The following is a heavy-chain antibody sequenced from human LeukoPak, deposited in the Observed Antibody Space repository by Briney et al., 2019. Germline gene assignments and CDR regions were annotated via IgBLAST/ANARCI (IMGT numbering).Heavy chain of an antibody. CDR1: GGSISSSSYY. J-gene: IGHJ4*02. CDR2: IYYSGST. CDR3: ARHMDIVVVPAAMDY. D-gene: IGHD2-2*03. V-gene: IGHV4-39*01. Sequence: SETLSLTCTVSGGSISSSSYYWGWIRQPPGKGLEWIGSIYYSGSTYYNPSLKSRVTISVDTSKNQFSLKLSSVTAADTAVNYCARHMDIVVVPAAMDYWGQGTLVTVSS.